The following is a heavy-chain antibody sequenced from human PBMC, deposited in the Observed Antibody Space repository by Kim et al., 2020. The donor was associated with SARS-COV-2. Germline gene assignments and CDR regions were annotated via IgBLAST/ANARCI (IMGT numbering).Heavy chain of an antibody. CDR2: ISSSSSTI. CDR1: GFTFSSYS. D-gene: IGHD6-19*01. Sequence: GGSLRLSCAASGFTFSSYSMNWVRQAPGKGLEWVSYISSSSSTIYYADSVKGRFTISRDNAKNSLYLQMNSLRDEDTAVYYCARGRIGVAGKVNYFDYWGQGTLVTVSS. J-gene: IGHJ4*02. CDR3: ARGRIGVAGKVNYFDY. V-gene: IGHV3-48*02.